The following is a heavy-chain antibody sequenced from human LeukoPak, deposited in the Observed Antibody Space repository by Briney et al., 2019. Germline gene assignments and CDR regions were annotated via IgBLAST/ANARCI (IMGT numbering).Heavy chain of an antibody. Sequence: PSETLSFTCAASGSSISNGHYWVWIRQPPGRGLEWIGSLYHSDSAYYNTSLRSRVSMSVDTSKNQFSLTLSFVTAADTAVCYCARQHDSYYYYYIDVWGSGTRVTVSS. CDR1: GSSISNGHY. V-gene: IGHV4-38-2*01. J-gene: IGHJ6*03. CDR2: LYHSDSA. CDR3: ARQHDSYYYYYIDV.